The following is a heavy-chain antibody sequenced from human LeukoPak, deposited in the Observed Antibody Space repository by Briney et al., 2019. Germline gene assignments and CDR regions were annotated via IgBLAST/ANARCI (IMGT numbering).Heavy chain of an antibody. D-gene: IGHD2-21*01. Sequence: ASVKVSCKASGYTFTGYYMHWVRPAPGQGLEWMGWINPNSGGTNYAQKFQGRVTMTRDTSISTAYMELSRLRSDDTAVYYCASPRKCGGDCYSFDYWGQGTLVTVSS. V-gene: IGHV1-2*02. CDR3: ASPRKCGGDCYSFDY. J-gene: IGHJ4*02. CDR2: INPNSGGT. CDR1: GYTFTGYY.